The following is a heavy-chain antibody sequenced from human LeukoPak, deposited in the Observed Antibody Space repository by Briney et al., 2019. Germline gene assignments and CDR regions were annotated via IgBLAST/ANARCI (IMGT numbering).Heavy chain of an antibody. CDR2: IYSGGST. CDR3: AKDRSRHYYDSSGYPYYYYGMDV. V-gene: IGHV3-53*05. J-gene: IGHJ6*02. Sequence: GGSLRLSCAASGFTVSSNYMSWVRQAPGKGLEWVSVIYSGGSTYYADSVKGRFTISRDNSKNTLYLQMNSLRAEDTAVYYCAKDRSRHYYDSSGYPYYYYGMDVWGQGTTVTVSS. CDR1: GFTVSSNY. D-gene: IGHD3-22*01.